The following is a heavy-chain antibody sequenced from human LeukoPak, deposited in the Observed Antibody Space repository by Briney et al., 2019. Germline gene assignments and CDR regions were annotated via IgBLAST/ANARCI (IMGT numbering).Heavy chain of an antibody. Sequence: GESLRISCKGSGYSFTNYWIGWVRQMPGKGLEWMGIIYPGDSDTRYSPSFQGQVTISADKSISTAYLQWSSLKASDTAMYYCARGDLYSSAHLDYWGQGTLVTVSS. V-gene: IGHV5-51*01. J-gene: IGHJ4*02. CDR2: IYPGDSDT. D-gene: IGHD6-25*01. CDR1: GYSFTNYW. CDR3: ARGDLYSSAHLDY.